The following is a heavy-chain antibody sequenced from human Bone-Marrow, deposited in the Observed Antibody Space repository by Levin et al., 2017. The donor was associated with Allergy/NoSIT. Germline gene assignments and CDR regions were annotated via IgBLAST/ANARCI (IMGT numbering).Heavy chain of an antibody. Sequence: SCAASGFTFDDYAMHWVRQAPGKGLEWVSGISWNSGSIGYADSVKGRFTISRDNAKNSLYLQMNSLRAEDTALYYCAKDHGDYGDSGIFDYWGQGTLVTVSS. V-gene: IGHV3-9*01. J-gene: IGHJ4*02. CDR1: GFTFDDYA. D-gene: IGHD4-17*01. CDR2: ISWNSGSI. CDR3: AKDHGDYGDSGIFDY.